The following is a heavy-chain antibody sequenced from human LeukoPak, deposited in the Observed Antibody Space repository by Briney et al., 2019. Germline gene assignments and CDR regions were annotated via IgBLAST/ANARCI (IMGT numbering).Heavy chain of an antibody. D-gene: IGHD3-22*01. Sequence: SETLSLTCAVYGGSFSGCYWSWIRQPPGKGLEWIGEINHSGSTNYDPSLKSRVTISVDTSKNHFSLKLSSVTAADTAVYYCASRRDSSGYYLHYWGQGTLVTVSS. V-gene: IGHV4-34*01. CDR3: ASRRDSSGYYLHY. CDR1: GGSFSGCY. J-gene: IGHJ4*02. CDR2: INHSGST.